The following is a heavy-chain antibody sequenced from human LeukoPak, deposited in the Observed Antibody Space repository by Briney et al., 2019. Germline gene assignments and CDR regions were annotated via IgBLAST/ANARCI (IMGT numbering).Heavy chain of an antibody. CDR2: INSDGSST. Sequence: GSLRLSCAASGFTFSSYWMHWVRQAPGKGLVWVSRINSDGSSTSYADSVKGRFTISGDNAKNTLYLQTNSLRAEDTAVYYCASPYRGSYFDYWGQGTLVTVSS. D-gene: IGHD1-26*01. CDR1: GFTFSSYW. J-gene: IGHJ4*02. CDR3: ASPYRGSYFDY. V-gene: IGHV3-74*01.